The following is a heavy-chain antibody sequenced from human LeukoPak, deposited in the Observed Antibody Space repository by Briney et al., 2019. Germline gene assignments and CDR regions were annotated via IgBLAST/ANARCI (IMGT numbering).Heavy chain of an antibody. CDR1: GGSISSYY. CDR2: FYYTGSS. J-gene: IGHJ4*02. V-gene: IGHV4-59*01. CDR3: TRHDYDYVWGSYRNPARFDY. Sequence: SETLSLTCTVSGGSISSYYWSWIRQPPGKGLERIGYFYYTGSSNYNPSLKSRVTLSVDTSINQFSLKLNPVTAADTAVYYCTRHDYDYVWGSYRNPARFDYWGQGTLVTVSS. D-gene: IGHD3-16*02.